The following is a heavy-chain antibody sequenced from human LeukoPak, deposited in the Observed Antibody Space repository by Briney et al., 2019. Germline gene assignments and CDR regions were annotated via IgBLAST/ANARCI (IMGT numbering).Heavy chain of an antibody. V-gene: IGHV3-15*01. J-gene: IGHJ4*02. CDR1: GFIFNKAW. Sequence: GGSLTLSCEGSGFIFNKAWMSWIRQAPGKGLEWVGRVTTTAEGETVDYAAPVRGRFTISRDDSKSTVYLRMNSLESEDTAIYYCTAGLGKTDDDSWGQGTLVTVSS. D-gene: IGHD4-11*01. CDR3: TAGLGKTDDDS. CDR2: VTTTAEGETV.